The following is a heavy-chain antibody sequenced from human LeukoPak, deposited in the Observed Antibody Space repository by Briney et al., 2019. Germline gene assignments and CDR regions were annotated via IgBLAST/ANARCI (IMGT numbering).Heavy chain of an antibody. CDR1: GFTFSTYW. D-gene: IGHD6-13*01. CDR2: IKEDGSEK. V-gene: IGHV3-7*01. Sequence: GGSLRLSCATSGFTFSTYWMSWVRQAPGKGLEWVANIKEDGSEKYYVDSVKGRFTISRDNAKNSLHLQMNSLRAEDTALYYCARVVGGGQQLVVSWFDPWGQGTLVTVSS. CDR3: ARVVGGGQQLVVSWFDP. J-gene: IGHJ5*02.